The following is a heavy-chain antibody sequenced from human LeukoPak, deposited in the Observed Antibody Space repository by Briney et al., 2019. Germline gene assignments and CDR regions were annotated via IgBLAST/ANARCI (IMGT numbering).Heavy chain of an antibody. V-gene: IGHV3-74*01. CDR3: TRDLMDYDVSTGLHHYYMDV. D-gene: IGHD3-9*01. J-gene: IGHJ6*02. CDR1: GFTFSSYW. CDR2: INSDGSST. Sequence: GGSLRLSCAASGFTFSSYWMHWVRQAPGKGQVWVSRINSDGSSTSYADSVKGRFTISRDNAKNTLYLQMNTLRVEDTAVYYCTRDLMDYDVSTGLHHYYMDVWGQGTTVTVSS.